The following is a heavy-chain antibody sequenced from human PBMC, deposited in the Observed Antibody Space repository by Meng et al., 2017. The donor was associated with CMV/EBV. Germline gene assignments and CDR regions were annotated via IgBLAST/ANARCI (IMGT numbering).Heavy chain of an antibody. CDR2: ISSSSSYI. CDR1: GFTFSSYS. D-gene: IGHD4-11*01. J-gene: IGHJ4*02. Sequence: GGSLRLSCAASGFTFSSYSMNWVRQAPGKGLEWVSSISSSSSYIYYADSVKGRFTISRDNSKNTLSLQMDSLRAEDTAVYYCAKDHRVTAAFDSWGQGALVTVSS. CDR3: AKDHRVTAAFDS. V-gene: IGHV3-21*01.